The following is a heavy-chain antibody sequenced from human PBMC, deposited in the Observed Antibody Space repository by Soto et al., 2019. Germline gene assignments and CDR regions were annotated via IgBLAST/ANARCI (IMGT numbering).Heavy chain of an antibody. V-gene: IGHV4-59*08. CDR3: ARHGGWRDRSKWYSIFDS. D-gene: IGHD3-22*01. CDR2: IYYSGTT. J-gene: IGHJ4*02. CDR1: GGSLSTYY. Sequence: QVQLQESGPGPVKPSETLSLTCTVSGGSLSTYYWSWIRQPPGKGLEWLGYIYYSGTTNYNPSLRSRVSISVDTSKNQSSLKLSSVTASDTAIFYCARHGGWRDRSKWYSIFDSWGKGTHLSVSS.